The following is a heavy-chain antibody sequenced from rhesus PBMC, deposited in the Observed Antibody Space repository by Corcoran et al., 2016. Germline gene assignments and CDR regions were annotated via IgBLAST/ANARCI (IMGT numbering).Heavy chain of an antibody. J-gene: IGHJ4*01. Sequence: QVQLQESGPGVVKPSETLSLTCAVSGGSISDSYRWSWIRQPPGKGLEWIGYIFGISTSTTNNPSLKSRVTISKDTSKNQFSLKLSSVTAADTAVYYCARDPLVVDGFDYWGQGVLVTVSS. CDR3: ARDPLVVDGFDY. V-gene: IGHV4S10*01. D-gene: IGHD2-21*01. CDR2: IFGISTST. CDR1: GGSISDSYR.